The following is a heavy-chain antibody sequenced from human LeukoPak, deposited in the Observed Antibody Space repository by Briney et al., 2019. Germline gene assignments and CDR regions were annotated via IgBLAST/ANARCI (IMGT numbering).Heavy chain of an antibody. Sequence: SETLSLTCTVSGASISSGSYDGSWIRQPAGKGLEWIGRIYTSGSTNYNPSLKSRVTISVDTSKNQFSTKLSSVTAADTAVYYCARRIYCSSTSCYGRYYMEAWGKGTTVTVS. CDR1: GASISSGSYD. CDR2: IYTSGST. CDR3: ARRIYCSSTSCYGRYYMEA. D-gene: IGHD2-2*01. J-gene: IGHJ6*03. V-gene: IGHV4-61*02.